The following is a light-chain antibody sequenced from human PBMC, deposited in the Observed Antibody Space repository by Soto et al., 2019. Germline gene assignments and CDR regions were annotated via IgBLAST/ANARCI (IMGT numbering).Light chain of an antibody. CDR3: QQHDDFPT. J-gene: IGKJ5*01. V-gene: IGKV1-33*01. CDR1: QGISIY. CDR2: DAS. Sequence: DIQMTQSPSSLSASGGDRVIMTCRASQGISIYLNWFQQKPGKAPQLLIYDASNLQTGAPSRFSGSGSGTDFTLIISSVQPEDVATYYCQQHDDFPTFGQGTRLEIK.